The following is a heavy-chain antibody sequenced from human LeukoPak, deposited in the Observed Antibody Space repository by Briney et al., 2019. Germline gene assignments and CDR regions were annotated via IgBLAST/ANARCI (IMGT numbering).Heavy chain of an antibody. CDR2: INHSGST. CDR3: VREVYRKGYGDYGGFDP. J-gene: IGHJ5*02. CDR1: GGSFSGSY. Sequence: SETLSLTCAVSGGSFSGSYWSWIRHPPGRRREWIGEINHSGSTNYDSSLESRVTISVDTSKNQFSLKLSSVTVADTAVYYCVREVYRKGYGDYGGFDPWGQGTLVTVSS. D-gene: IGHD4-17*01. V-gene: IGHV4-34*01.